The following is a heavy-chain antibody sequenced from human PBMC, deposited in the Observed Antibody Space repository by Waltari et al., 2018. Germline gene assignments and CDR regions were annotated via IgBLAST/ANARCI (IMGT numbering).Heavy chain of an antibody. CDR2: IYHGGST. CDR1: GGSISSSNW. J-gene: IGHJ4*02. D-gene: IGHD1-1*01. V-gene: IGHV4-4*02. Sequence: QVKLQESGPGLVKPSGTLSLTCAVSGGSISSSNWWSWVRQPPGKGLEWIGEIYHGGSTNDTPSLKSRVTRAVDKSKNQFSLKLSSVTAADTAVYYCARGNWKEGVVFDYWGQGTLVTVSS. CDR3: ARGNWKEGVVFDY.